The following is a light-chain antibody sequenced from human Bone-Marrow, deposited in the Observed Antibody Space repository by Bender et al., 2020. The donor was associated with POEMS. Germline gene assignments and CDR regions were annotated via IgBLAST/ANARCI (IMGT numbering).Light chain of an antibody. CDR1: KLGEEY. J-gene: IGLJ2*01. CDR2: QDT. Sequence: SHELTQPPSVSVSPGQTATITCSGEKLGEEYACWYQQKPGQSPVVVIYQDTKRPSGIPERFSGSTSGNTASLTISGTQTMDEADYYCQSWGSNTAVFGGGTKLTVL. CDR3: QSWGSNTAV. V-gene: IGLV3-1*01.